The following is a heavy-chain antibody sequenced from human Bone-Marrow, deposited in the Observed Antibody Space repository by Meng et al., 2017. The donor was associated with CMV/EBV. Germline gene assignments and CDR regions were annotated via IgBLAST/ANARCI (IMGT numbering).Heavy chain of an antibody. J-gene: IGHJ4*02. D-gene: IGHD3-10*01. CDR2: IKSKIDGGTT. CDR3: TTGRTM. Sequence: GESLKISCAASGFTFSNAWMSWVRQAPGKGLEWVGRIKSKIDGGTTDYAAPVKGRFTISRDDSKNTLYLQMNSLKIEDTAVYYCTTGRTMWGQGTLVTVSS. V-gene: IGHV3-15*01. CDR1: GFTFSNAW.